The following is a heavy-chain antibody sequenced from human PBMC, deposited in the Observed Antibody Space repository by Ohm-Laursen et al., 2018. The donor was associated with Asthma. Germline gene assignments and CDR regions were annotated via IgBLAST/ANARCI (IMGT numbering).Heavy chain of an antibody. D-gene: IGHD3-3*01. V-gene: IGHV3-9*01. Sequence: SLRLSCSASGFTFSSYAMSWVRQAPGKGLEWVSGISWNSGSIGYADSVKGRFTVSRDDSKNTLYLQMNSLRPDDTAVYYCARDVMEWYLPAFDFWGQGTLVTVPS. CDR2: ISWNSGSI. CDR3: ARDVMEWYLPAFDF. CDR1: GFTFSSYA. J-gene: IGHJ4*02.